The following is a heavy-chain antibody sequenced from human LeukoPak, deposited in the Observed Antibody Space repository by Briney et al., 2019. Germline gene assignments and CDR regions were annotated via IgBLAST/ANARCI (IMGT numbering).Heavy chain of an antibody. CDR3: ARSPSIYDSSGYYLFDY. CDR1: GFPFSRYS. Sequence: GGSLRLSCAASGFPFSRYSMNWVRQAPGKGLEWVSSISSSSSYIYYADSVKGRFTISRDNSKNTLYLQMNSLRAEDTAVYYCARSPSIYDSSGYYLFDYWGQGTLVTVSS. V-gene: IGHV3-21*01. J-gene: IGHJ4*02. CDR2: ISSSSSYI. D-gene: IGHD3-22*01.